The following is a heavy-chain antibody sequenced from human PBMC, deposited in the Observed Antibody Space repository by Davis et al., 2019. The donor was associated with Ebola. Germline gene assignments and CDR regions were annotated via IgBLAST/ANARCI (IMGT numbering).Heavy chain of an antibody. Sequence: SETLSLTCTVSGGSISSYYWSWIRQPPGKGLEWIGEINHSGSTNYNPTLKSRVTISVDTSKNQFSLKLSSVTAADTAVYYCARHLHGDDIYYYYGMDVWGQGTTVTVSS. CDR2: INHSGST. D-gene: IGHD4-17*01. V-gene: IGHV4-34*01. J-gene: IGHJ6*02. CDR3: ARHLHGDDIYYYYGMDV. CDR1: GGSISSYY.